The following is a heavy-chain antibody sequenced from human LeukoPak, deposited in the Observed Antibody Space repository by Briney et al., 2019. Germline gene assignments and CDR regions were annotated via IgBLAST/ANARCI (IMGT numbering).Heavy chain of an antibody. Sequence: GGSLRLSCAASGLTFTSDAMSRVRQAPGNGLESVSAISGSGGSTYYADSVKGRFTISRDNSKNTLYLQFTSLRAVDLAITCRAKRLRSAFDIWGQGTMVTVSS. J-gene: IGHJ3*02. D-gene: IGHD5-12*01. CDR1: GLTFTSDA. CDR3: AKRLRSAFDI. CDR2: ISGSGGST. V-gene: IGHV3-23*01.